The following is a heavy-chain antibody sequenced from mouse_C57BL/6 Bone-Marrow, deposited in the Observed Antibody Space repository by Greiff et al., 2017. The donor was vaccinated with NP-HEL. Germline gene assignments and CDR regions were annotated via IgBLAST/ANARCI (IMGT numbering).Heavy chain of an antibody. D-gene: IGHD2-4*01. V-gene: IGHV8-12*01. J-gene: IGHJ4*01. CDR2: TYWDDDK. CDR1: GFSLSTSGMG. CDR3: ARPYDYGTGTWAMDY. Sequence: QVTLNESGPGILQPSQSLSLTCSFSGFSLSTSGMGVSWIRQPSGKGLEWLAHTYWDDDKRYNPFLKSRLTISQDTSRNQVFLKITSVDTADTATYYCARPYDYGTGTWAMDYWGQGTSVTVSS.